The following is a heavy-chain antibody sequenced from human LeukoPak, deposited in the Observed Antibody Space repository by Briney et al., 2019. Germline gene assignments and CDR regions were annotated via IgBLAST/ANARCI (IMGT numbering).Heavy chain of an antibody. CDR1: GFTVSSNY. D-gene: IGHD3-10*01. J-gene: IGHJ4*02. V-gene: IGHV3-66*01. CDR2: IYSGGST. CDR3: ASRRTVWFGELPFDY. Sequence: GGSLRLSRAASGFTVSSNYMSWVRQAPGKGLEWVSVIYSGGSTYYADSVKGRFTISRDNSKNTLYLQMNSLRAEDTAVYYCASRRTVWFGELPFDYWGQGTLVTVSS.